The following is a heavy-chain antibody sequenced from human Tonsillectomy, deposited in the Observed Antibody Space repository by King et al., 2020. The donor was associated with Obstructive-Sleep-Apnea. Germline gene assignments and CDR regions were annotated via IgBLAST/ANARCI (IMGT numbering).Heavy chain of an antibody. CDR2: IYYSGST. CDR3: ARVPYITGWSGWFDP. Sequence: QLQESGPGLVKPSETLSLTCTVSGGSISSSSYYWCWIRQPPGKGREWIGSIYYSGSTNYNPSLKSRVTISIDTSKNQFSLKLSSVTAADTAVYYCARVPYITGWSGWFDPWGQGTLVTVSS. V-gene: IGHV4-39*07. D-gene: IGHD6-19*01. J-gene: IGHJ5*02. CDR1: GGSISSSSYY.